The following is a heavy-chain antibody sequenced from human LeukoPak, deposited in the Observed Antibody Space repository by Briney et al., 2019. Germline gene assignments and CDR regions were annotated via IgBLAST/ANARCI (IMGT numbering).Heavy chain of an antibody. D-gene: IGHD4-17*01. CDR1: GGTFSSYA. Sequence: SVKVSCKASGGTFSSYAISWVRQAPGQGLEWMGGIIPIFGTANYAQKFQGRVTITADESTSTAYMELSSLRSEDPAVYYCASLMTTVTTVFDYWGQGTLVTVSS. J-gene: IGHJ4*02. CDR2: IIPIFGTA. V-gene: IGHV1-69*13. CDR3: ASLMTTVTTVFDY.